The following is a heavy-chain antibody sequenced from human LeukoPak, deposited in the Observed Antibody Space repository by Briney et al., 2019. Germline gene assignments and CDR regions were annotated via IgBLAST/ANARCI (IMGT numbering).Heavy chain of an antibody. V-gene: IGHV4-34*01. CDR1: GGSFSGYY. CDR2: INHSGSA. D-gene: IGHD4-17*01. CDR3: ARGQGTATTH. J-gene: IGHJ4*02. Sequence: SETLSLTCTVSGGSFSGYYCTWIRQPPGKGLEWIGEINHSGSANYNPSLKSRVTTSLDTSKNQFSLKLSSVTAADTAVYYCARGQGTATTHWGQGTLVTVSS.